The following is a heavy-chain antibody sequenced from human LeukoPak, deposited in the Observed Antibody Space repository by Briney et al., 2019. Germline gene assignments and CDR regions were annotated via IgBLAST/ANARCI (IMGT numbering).Heavy chain of an antibody. V-gene: IGHV4-59*01. D-gene: IGHD4-17*01. J-gene: IGHJ5*02. Sequence: PSETLSLTCTVSGGSISSYYWSWIRQPPGKGLEWIGCIYYSGSTNYNPSFKSRVTISVDTSKNQFSLKLSSVTAADTAVYYCAKITPGDYAREGFNWFDPWGQGTQVTVSS. CDR3: AKITPGDYAREGFNWFDP. CDR2: IYYSGST. CDR1: GGSISSYY.